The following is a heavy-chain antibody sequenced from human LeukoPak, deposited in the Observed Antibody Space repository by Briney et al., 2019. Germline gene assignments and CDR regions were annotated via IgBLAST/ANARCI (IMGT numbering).Heavy chain of an antibody. J-gene: IGHJ3*01. CDR1: GGTFSSYA. V-gene: IGHV1-69*04. CDR3: ASGYRGSRAFDV. D-gene: IGHD1-26*01. Sequence: EASVKVSCKASGGTFSSYAISWVRQAPGQGLEWMGRIIPILGIANYAQKFQGRVTITADKSTSTAYMELSSLRSEDTAVYYCASGYRGSRAFDVWGQGTMVTVSS. CDR2: IIPILGIA.